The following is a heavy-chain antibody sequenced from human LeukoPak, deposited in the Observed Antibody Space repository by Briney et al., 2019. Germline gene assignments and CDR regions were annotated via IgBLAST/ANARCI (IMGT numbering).Heavy chain of an antibody. D-gene: IGHD6-19*01. Sequence: PGGSLRLSCAASGFTFCSYAMSWVRQAPGKGLEWVSSITASGAATYYADSVKGRFTISRDNSKSMLYLQMNSLRAEDTALYYCAKGGALFAVASYFDYWGQGTLVTVSS. CDR3: AKGGALFAVASYFDY. CDR1: GFTFCSYA. CDR2: ITASGAAT. J-gene: IGHJ4*02. V-gene: IGHV3-23*01.